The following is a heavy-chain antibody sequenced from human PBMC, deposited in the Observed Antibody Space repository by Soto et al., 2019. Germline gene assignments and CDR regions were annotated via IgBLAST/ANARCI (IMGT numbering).Heavy chain of an antibody. J-gene: IGHJ4*02. D-gene: IGHD2-8*01. Sequence: EVQLVESGGGLVQPGGSLRLSCAASGFTFSSYWMSWVRQAPGKGLEWVANIKQDGSEKYYVDSVKGRFTISRDNAKNSLYLQMNSLRAEDTAVYYCARGRGLRLCTNGVCHSRFDYWGQGTLVTVSS. CDR3: ARGRGLRLCTNGVCHSRFDY. V-gene: IGHV3-7*01. CDR2: IKQDGSEK. CDR1: GFTFSSYW.